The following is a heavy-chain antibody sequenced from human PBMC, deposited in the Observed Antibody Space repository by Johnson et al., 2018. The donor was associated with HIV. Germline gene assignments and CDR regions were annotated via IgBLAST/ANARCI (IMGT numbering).Heavy chain of an antibody. CDR2: ISSGGSTI. Sequence: QVQLVESGGGLVKPGGSLRLSCTASGFTFIDYYMSWIRQAPGKGLEWLSSISSGGSTIYYADSVKGRFTISRDNARNSLYLQMKRLRAEDTAVYYCARDTSGDTGTLCPFDIWGQGTMVTVSS. CDR3: ARDTSGDTGTLCPFDI. CDR1: GFTFIDYY. V-gene: IGHV3-11*04. D-gene: IGHD5-18*01. J-gene: IGHJ3*02.